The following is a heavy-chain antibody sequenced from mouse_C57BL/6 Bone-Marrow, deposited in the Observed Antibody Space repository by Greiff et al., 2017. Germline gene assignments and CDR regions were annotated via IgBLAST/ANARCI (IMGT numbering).Heavy chain of an antibody. CDR2: IYPGNSDT. CDR1: GYTFTSYW. CDR3: TRFSYDDPGYFDY. Sequence: DVQLQESGTVLARPGASVKMSCKTSGYTFTSYWMHWVKQRPGQGLEWIGAIYPGNSDTSYNQKFKGKAKLTAVTSASTAYMELSSLTKEDAAVYYCTRFSYDDPGYFDYGGQGTTLTVSS. D-gene: IGHD2-13*01. V-gene: IGHV1-5*01. J-gene: IGHJ2*01.